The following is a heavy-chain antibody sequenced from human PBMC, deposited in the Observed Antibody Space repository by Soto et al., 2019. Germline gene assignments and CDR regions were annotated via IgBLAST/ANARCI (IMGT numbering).Heavy chain of an antibody. J-gene: IGHJ4*02. CDR3: ARGKYFDWLLPSDY. CDR1: GFTFHNYA. D-gene: IGHD3-9*01. V-gene: IGHV3-9*01. Sequence: GGSLRLSCAASGFTFHNYAMHWVRQAPGKGLEWVAGISRNSGNIDFGDSVKGRFTISRDNAKNSLYLQMNSLRAEDTALYYCARGKYFDWLLPSDYWGQGTLVTVSS. CDR2: ISRNSGNI.